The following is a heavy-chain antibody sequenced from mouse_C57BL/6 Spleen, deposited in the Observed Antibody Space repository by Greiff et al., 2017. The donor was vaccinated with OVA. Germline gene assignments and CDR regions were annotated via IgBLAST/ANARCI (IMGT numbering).Heavy chain of an antibody. J-gene: IGHJ2*01. V-gene: IGHV5-9*01. Sequence: DVKLVESGGGLVKPGGSLKLSCAASGFTFSSYTMSWVRQTPEKRLEWVATISGGGGNTYYPDSVKGRFTISRDNAKNTLYLQMSSLRSEDTALYYCARHHYYGSFDYWGQGTTLTVSS. CDR3: ARHHYYGSFDY. CDR1: GFTFSSYT. CDR2: ISGGGGNT. D-gene: IGHD1-1*01.